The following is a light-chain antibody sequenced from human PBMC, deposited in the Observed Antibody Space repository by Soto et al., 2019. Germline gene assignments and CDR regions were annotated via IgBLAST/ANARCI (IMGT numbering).Light chain of an antibody. J-gene: IGLJ2*01. V-gene: IGLV2-8*01. CDR3: ASYAVTTSVV. CDR2: EVT. Sequence: QSVLTQPPSTSGSPGQSVTITCTGTSSDVGGYNFVSWYQQHPGKAPKLIIFEVTKRPSGVPDRFSGSKSGHTASLTVSGLQPEYEADCYCASYAVTTSVVFGGGTQLTVL. CDR1: SSDVGGYNF.